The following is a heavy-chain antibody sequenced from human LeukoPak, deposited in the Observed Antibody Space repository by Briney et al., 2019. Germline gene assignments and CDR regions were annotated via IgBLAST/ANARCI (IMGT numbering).Heavy chain of an antibody. CDR2: INHSGST. D-gene: IGHD3-10*01. J-gene: IGHJ5*02. CDR3: ARRAMVRKKGWFDP. CDR1: GGSISSGAYY. Sequence: SETLSLTCTVSGGSISSGAYYWSWIRQPPGKGLEWIGEINHSGSTNYNPSLKSRVTISVDTSKNQFSLKLSSVTAADTAVYYCARRAMVRKKGWFDPWGQGTLVTVSS. V-gene: IGHV4-39*07.